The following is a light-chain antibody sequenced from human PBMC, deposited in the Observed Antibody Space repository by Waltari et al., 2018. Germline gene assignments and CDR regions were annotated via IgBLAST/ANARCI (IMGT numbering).Light chain of an antibody. J-gene: IGKJ2*01. V-gene: IGKV3-11*01. Sequence: IVLTQSPSTLSLSPGASATLSCRASQRVSNYLAWYQQRPGQAPRVLIYDASSRATGIPTRFSGSGSGTDETLSISSIQPEDSEVYYCQQRVQWPMYNFGQGTKLEIK. CDR1: QRVSNY. CDR2: DAS. CDR3: QQRVQWPMYN.